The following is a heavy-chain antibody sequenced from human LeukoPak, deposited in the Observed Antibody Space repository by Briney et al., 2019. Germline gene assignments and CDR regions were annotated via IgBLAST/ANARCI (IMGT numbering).Heavy chain of an antibody. CDR2: SDAGNGDT. V-gene: IGHV1-3*02. CDR3: ARDRKGYSSFFSGGHDAFDI. Sequence: ASVKVSCKASGYTFTTYDMNWVRQAPGQRLEWRGWSDAGNGDTKYSQEFQGRVTITRDTSASTASMELSRLRSDDTAVYYCARDRKGYSSFFSGGHDAFDIWGQGTMVTVSS. CDR1: GYTFTTYD. J-gene: IGHJ3*02. D-gene: IGHD6-6*01.